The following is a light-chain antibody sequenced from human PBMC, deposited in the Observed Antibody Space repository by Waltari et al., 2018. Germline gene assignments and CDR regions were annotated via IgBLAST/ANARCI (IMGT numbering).Light chain of an antibody. CDR1: QSISTY. CDR3: QQNFRFPYT. CDR2: SIS. Sequence: DIQLTQSPSSLSASVGDRVSITGRASQSISTYINWYQQKPGRAPKLLIDSISRLQSGVPSRFSGSGSGADFTLTISSLHPEDFATYYCQQNFRFPYTFGQGTKLEIK. V-gene: IGKV1-39*01. J-gene: IGKJ2*01.